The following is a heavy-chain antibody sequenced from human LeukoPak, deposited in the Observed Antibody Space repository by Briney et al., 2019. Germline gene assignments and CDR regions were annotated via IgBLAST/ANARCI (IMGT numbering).Heavy chain of an antibody. D-gene: IGHD6-19*01. V-gene: IGHV3-30*18. J-gene: IGHJ6*02. CDR2: ISYDGSNK. CDR3: AKDRSSGRYTTYYGMDV. Sequence: PGGSLRLSCAASGFTFSSYGMPWVRQAPGKGLEWVAVISYDGSNKHYADSVKGRFTISRDNSKNTLYLQMNSLRAEDTAVYYCAKDRSSGRYTTYYGMDVWGQGTTVTVSS. CDR1: GFTFSSYG.